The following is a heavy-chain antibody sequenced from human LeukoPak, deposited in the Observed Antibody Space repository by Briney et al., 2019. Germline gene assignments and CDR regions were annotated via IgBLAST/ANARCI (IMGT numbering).Heavy chain of an antibody. CDR1: GGTFSSYA. Sequence: GASVKVSCKASGGTFSSYAISWVRQAPGQGLEWMGGIIPIFGTANYAQKFQGRVTITADESTSIAYMELSSLRSEDTAVYYCARSRPLDSSGYYYYYYYYMDVRGKGTTVTVSS. CDR3: ARSRPLDSSGYYYYYYYYMDV. V-gene: IGHV1-69*13. CDR2: IIPIFGTA. D-gene: IGHD3-22*01. J-gene: IGHJ6*03.